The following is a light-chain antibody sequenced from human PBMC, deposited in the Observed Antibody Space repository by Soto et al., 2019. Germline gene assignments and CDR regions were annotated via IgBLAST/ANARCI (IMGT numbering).Light chain of an antibody. Sequence: QAVVTQPPSVSAAPGQKVTISFSGSSSNIGNNYVSWYQHLPGTAPKLLIYDTNKRPSGIPDRFSGSKSGTSATLGITGLQTGDEADYYCATWESSLNVGVFGGGTQLTVL. CDR1: SSNIGNNY. CDR3: ATWESSLNVGV. V-gene: IGLV1-51*01. J-gene: IGLJ3*02. CDR2: DTN.